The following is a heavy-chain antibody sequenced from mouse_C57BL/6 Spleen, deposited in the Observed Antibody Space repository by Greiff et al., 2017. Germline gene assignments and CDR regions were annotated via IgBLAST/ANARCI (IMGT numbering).Heavy chain of an antibody. CDR3: ARSEDYGDFDY. D-gene: IGHD2-4*01. CDR2: IDPSDSYT. J-gene: IGHJ2*01. V-gene: IGHV1-59*01. Sequence: VQLQQPGAELVRPGTSVKLSCKASGYTFTSYWMHWVKQRPGQGLEWIGVIDPSDSYTNYNQKFKGKATLTVDTSSSTAYMQLSSLTSEDSAVYYSARSEDYGDFDYWGQGTTLTVSS. CDR1: GYTFTSYW.